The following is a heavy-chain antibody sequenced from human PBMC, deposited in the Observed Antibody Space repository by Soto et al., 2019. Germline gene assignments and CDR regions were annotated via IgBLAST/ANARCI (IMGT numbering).Heavy chain of an antibody. D-gene: IGHD3-10*01. CDR3: ARGTYYYGSGSYGSSV. CDR1: GYTFTSXX. J-gene: IGHJ4*02. V-gene: IGHV1-18*01. Sequence: QVQLVQSGAEVKKXGXSVXVSXXASGYTFTSXXISXVRQAPGQGLEWMGWISAYNGNTNYAQKLQGRVTMTTDTSTSTAYMELRSLRSDDTAVYYCARGTYYYGSGSYGSSVWGQGTLVTVSS. CDR2: ISAYNGNT.